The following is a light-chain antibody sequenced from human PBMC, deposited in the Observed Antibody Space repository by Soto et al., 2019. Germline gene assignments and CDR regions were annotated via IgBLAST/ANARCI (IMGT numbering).Light chain of an antibody. CDR2: AAS. Sequence: EIVLTQSPATLSLSPWERATLSCRASQSVSSYLAGYQQKPGQAPRLLIYAASNRAPGIPARFSGSGSGTDFTLTISSLEREDFAVYYCQQRSNWPWTFGQGTKVEIK. CDR1: QSVSSY. J-gene: IGKJ1*01. V-gene: IGKV3-11*01. CDR3: QQRSNWPWT.